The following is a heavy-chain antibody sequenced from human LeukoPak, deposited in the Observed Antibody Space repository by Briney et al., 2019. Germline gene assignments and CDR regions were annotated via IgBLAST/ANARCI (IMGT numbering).Heavy chain of an antibody. Sequence: GGSLRLSCAASGFTFSSYWMSWVRQAPGKGLEWVANIKRDGSERYYVDSVKGRFTISRDNAKNSLYLQMNSLRAEEAAVYYCARGYGDSIHFDYWGQGTLVTVSS. CDR1: GFTFSSYW. J-gene: IGHJ4*02. CDR3: ARGYGDSIHFDY. V-gene: IGHV3-7*04. D-gene: IGHD4-17*01. CDR2: IKRDGSER.